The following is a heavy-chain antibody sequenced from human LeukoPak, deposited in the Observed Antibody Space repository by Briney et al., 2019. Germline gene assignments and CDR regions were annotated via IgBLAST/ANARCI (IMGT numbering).Heavy chain of an antibody. D-gene: IGHD3-10*01. J-gene: IGHJ4*02. Sequence: SETLSLTCAVSGGSISSSNWWSWVRPPPGKGLEWIGEIYHSGSTNYNPSLKSRVTISVDKSKNQFSLKLSSVTAADTAVYYCARVTMVRGGRKPFDYWGQGTLVTVSS. CDR3: ARVTMVRGGRKPFDY. V-gene: IGHV4-4*02. CDR2: IYHSGST. CDR1: GGSISSSNW.